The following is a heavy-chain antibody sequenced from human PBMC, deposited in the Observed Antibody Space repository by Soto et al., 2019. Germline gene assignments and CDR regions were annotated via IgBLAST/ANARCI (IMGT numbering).Heavy chain of an antibody. CDR3: ARDDYLLLDY. V-gene: IGHV3-30-3*01. CDR2: ISYDGSNK. Sequence: QVQLVESGGGVVQPGRSLRLSCAASGFTFSSYAMHWVSQAPGKGLEWVAVISYDGSNKYYADSVKGRFTISRDNSKNTLYLQMNSLRAEDTAVYYCARDDYLLLDYWGQGTLVTVSS. CDR1: GFTFSSYA. J-gene: IGHJ4*02. D-gene: IGHD4-17*01.